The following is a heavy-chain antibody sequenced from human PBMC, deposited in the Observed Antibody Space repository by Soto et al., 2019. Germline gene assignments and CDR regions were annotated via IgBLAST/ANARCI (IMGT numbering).Heavy chain of an antibody. CDR1: GYRFTSYW. CDR2: IYPTDSDT. Sequence: ESLKISCKASGYRFTSYWIGWVRQMPGKGLEWMGIIYPTDSDTRYSPSFQGQVTISVDKSINTAYLQWSSLKASDTAMYYCARHVDYYYGMDVWGQGTTVTAP. V-gene: IGHV5-51*01. J-gene: IGHJ6*02. CDR3: ARHVDYYYGMDV.